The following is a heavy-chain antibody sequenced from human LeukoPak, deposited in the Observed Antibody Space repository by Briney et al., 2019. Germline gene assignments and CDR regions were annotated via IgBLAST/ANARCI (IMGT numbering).Heavy chain of an antibody. CDR1: GGTFSSYA. D-gene: IGHD2-2*01. CDR3: AGGRCSSTSCPGDNWFDP. CDR2: IIPIFGTA. V-gene: IGHV1-69*01. J-gene: IGHJ5*02. Sequence: GASVKVSCKASGGTFSSYAISWVRQAPGQGLEWMGGIIPIFGTANYAQKFQGRVTITADESTSTAYMELSSLRSEDPAVYYCAGGRCSSTSCPGDNWFDPWGQGTLVTVSS.